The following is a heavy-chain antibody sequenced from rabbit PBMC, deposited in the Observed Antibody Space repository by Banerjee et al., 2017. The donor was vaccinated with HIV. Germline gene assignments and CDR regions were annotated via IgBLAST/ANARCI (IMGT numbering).Heavy chain of an antibody. CDR3: ARWGTGSGWGGDL. CDR1: GFSFSSSYY. V-gene: IGHV1S40*01. D-gene: IGHD4-1*01. J-gene: IGHJ4*01. Sequence: QSLEESGGGLVQPEGSLTLTCTASGFSFSSSYYMCWVRQAPGKGLEWIACIYTGGGNTYYATWAKGRFTISKTSSTTVTLQMTSLTAADTATYFCARWGTGSGWGGDLWGPGTLVTVS. CDR2: IYTGGGNT.